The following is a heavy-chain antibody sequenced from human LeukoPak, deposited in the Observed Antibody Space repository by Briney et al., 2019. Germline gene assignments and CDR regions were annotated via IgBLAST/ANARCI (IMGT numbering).Heavy chain of an antibody. J-gene: IGHJ4*02. CDR3: SREGGY. CDR1: GFTFDTYW. CDR2: INQDGSEK. Sequence: SGGSLRLSCAGSGFTFDTYWMIWFRQAPEKGLEWVANINQDGSEKYYVDSVKGRFTISRDNAKNLLFLQMNSLSAEDTAVYYCSREGGYWGQGTLVTVSS. D-gene: IGHD2-15*01. V-gene: IGHV3-7*01.